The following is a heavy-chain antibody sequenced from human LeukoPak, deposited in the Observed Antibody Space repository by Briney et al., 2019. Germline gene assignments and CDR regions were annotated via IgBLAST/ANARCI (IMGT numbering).Heavy chain of an antibody. J-gene: IGHJ4*02. Sequence: SVKVSCKASGGTFSSYAISWVRQAPGQGLEWMGGIIPIFGTANYAQKFQGRVTITADKSTSTAYMELSSLRSEDTAVYYCARDATMMGNYFNYWGQGTLVTVSS. CDR3: ARDATMMGNYFNY. V-gene: IGHV1-69*06. D-gene: IGHD5-12*01. CDR1: GGTFSSYA. CDR2: IIPIFGTA.